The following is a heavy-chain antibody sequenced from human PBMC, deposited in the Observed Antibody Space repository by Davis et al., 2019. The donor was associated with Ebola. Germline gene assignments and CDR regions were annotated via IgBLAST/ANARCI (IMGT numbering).Heavy chain of an antibody. V-gene: IGHV4-34*01. CDR1: GGSFSGYY. D-gene: IGHD3-16*01. Sequence: QTPSLTCVVHGGSFSGYYWSWIRQPPGKGLEWIGEINHSGSTNYNPSLQSRVTISVDTSKNQFSLKLSSVTAADTAVYYCARYRLGGFLWFDPWGQGTLVTVSS. J-gene: IGHJ5*02. CDR3: ARYRLGGFLWFDP. CDR2: INHSGST.